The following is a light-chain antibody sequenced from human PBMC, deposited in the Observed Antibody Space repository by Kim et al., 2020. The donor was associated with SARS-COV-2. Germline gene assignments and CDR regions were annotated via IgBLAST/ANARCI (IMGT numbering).Light chain of an antibody. J-gene: IGKJ1*01. CDR3: QQSYSTPQT. CDR2: AAS. Sequence: LSASVGDRVTNTCRASQSISSYLNWYQQKPGKAPKLLIYAASSLQSGVPSRFSGSGSGTDFTLTISSLQPEDFATYYCQQSYSTPQTVGQGTKVDIK. CDR1: QSISSY. V-gene: IGKV1-39*01.